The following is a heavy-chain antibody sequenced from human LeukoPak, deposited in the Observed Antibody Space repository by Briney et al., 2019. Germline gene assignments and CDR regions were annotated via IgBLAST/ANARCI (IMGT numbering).Heavy chain of an antibody. CDR3: ARDSSGWYSGAFDF. V-gene: IGHV3-7*04. CDR2: IKQDGSQI. D-gene: IGHD6-19*01. Sequence: GGSLRLSCAASAFTFSTSWLSWVRQAPGKGLEWVANIKQDGSQIHYVDSAKGRFTISRDNTKNSLYLQMNSLRAEDTAVYYCARDSSGWYSGAFDFWGQGTMVTVSS. CDR1: AFTFSTSW. J-gene: IGHJ3*01.